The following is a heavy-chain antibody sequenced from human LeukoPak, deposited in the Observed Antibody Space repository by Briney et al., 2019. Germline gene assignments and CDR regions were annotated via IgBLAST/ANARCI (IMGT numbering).Heavy chain of an antibody. CDR2: IYYSGST. J-gene: IGHJ4*02. CDR3: ARVEVGATGRADY. CDR1: GGSISSSSYY. Sequence: SETLSLTCTVSGGSISSSSYYWGWIRQPPGKGLEWIGSIYYSGSTYYNPSLKSRVTISVDTSKNQFSLKLSSVTAADTAVYYCARVEVGATGRADYWGQGTLVTVSS. V-gene: IGHV4-39*07. D-gene: IGHD1-26*01.